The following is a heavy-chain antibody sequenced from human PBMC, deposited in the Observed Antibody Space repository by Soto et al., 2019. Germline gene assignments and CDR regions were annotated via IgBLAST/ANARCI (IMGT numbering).Heavy chain of an antibody. CDR1: GFSLSTSGVG. D-gene: IGHD6-6*01. CDR2: IYWDDDK. J-gene: IGHJ4*02. CDR3: AHSTAVVFRALAWQLAMYYFDY. V-gene: IGHV2-5*02. Sequence: SGPTLVNPTQTLTLTCTFSGFSLSTSGVGVGWIRQPPGKALEWLALIYWDDDKRYSPSLKSRLTITKDTSKNQVVLTMTNMEPYVKVTYYSAHSTAVVFRALAWQLAMYYFDYWGQGTLVTVSS.